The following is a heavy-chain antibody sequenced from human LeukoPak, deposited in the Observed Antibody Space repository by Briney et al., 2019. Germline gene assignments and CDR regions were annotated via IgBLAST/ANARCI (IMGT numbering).Heavy chain of an antibody. CDR3: ARAWGEQWLVTGGYFDY. V-gene: IGHV4-30-4*01. J-gene: IGHJ4*02. Sequence: PSETLSLTCTVSGASISTDDYYWSWVRQPPGKGLEWIGYIYYNGNTYYNPSLKSRLTISIGSSNSQFSLKVTSVTAADTAVYYCARAWGEQWLVTGGYFDYWGQGTLVTVSS. D-gene: IGHD6-19*01. CDR2: IYYNGNT. CDR1: GASISTDDYY.